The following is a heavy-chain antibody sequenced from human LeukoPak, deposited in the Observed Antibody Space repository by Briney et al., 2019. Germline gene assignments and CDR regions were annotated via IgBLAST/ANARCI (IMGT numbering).Heavy chain of an antibody. J-gene: IGHJ4*02. CDR1: GFTFDDYG. V-gene: IGHV3-20*04. Sequence: GGSLRLSCAASGFTFDDYGMSWVRQAPGKGLEWVSGINWNGGSTGYADSVKGRFTISRDNAKNSLYLQMNSLRAEDTALYYCARDLRYCSSTSCPGHYWGQGTLVTVSS. D-gene: IGHD2-2*01. CDR2: INWNGGST. CDR3: ARDLRYCSSTSCPGHY.